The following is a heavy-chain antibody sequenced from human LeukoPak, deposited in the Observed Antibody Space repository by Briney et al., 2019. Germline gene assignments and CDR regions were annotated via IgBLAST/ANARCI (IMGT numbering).Heavy chain of an antibody. CDR2: ISNDGTTE. J-gene: IGHJ4*02. D-gene: IGHD3-10*01. Sequence: GGSLRLSCVASGFNFSPYAVHWVRQAPGKGLEWVAIISNDGTTESYTDSVKGRFTISRDNSKNTLYLQMNSLRAEDTAVYYCARDPYYYGSGSFDYWGQGTLVTVSS. CDR3: ARDPYYYGSGSFDY. CDR1: GFNFSPYA. V-gene: IGHV3-30-3*01.